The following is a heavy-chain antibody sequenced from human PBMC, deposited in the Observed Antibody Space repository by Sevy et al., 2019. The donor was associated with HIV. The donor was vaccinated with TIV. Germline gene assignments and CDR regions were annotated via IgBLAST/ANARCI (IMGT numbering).Heavy chain of an antibody. D-gene: IGHD4-17*01. CDR1: GFTFSSYG. J-gene: IGHJ3*02. Sequence: GSLRLSCAASGFTFSSYGMHWVRQAPGKGLEWVAFIRYDGSNKYYADSVKGRFTISRDNSKNTLYLQMNSLRAEDTAVYYCAKDLRSDYGDYGDAFDIWGQGTMVTVSS. CDR2: IRYDGSNK. CDR3: AKDLRSDYGDYGDAFDI. V-gene: IGHV3-30*02.